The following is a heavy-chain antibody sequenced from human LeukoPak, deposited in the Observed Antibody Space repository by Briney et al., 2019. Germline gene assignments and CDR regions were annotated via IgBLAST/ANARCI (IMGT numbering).Heavy chain of an antibody. V-gene: IGHV4-4*08. CDR2: KYPSGST. Sequence: PSETLSLTCTVSGGSISSYYWSWIRQPAGNGLEWIGYKYPSGSTNYNPSLKSRVTISVDTSKNQFSLKLTSVAAADTAVYYCAEARNADYYYYLDVWGIGNTVTVSS. CDR3: AEARNADYYYYLDV. D-gene: IGHD1-1*01. CDR1: GGSISSYY. J-gene: IGHJ6*03.